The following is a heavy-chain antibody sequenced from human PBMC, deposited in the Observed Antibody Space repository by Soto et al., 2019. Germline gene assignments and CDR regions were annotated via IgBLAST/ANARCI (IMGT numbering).Heavy chain of an antibody. J-gene: IGHJ4*02. D-gene: IGHD3-10*01. Sequence: LRLSCAASGFTFSAYWMHWVRQAPGKGLVWVSRINYDGSSTDYADSMKGRFTISRDNAKNTLYLQMNTLTAEDTAVYYCTRGPRPTSVGTGAYWGQGTLVTVSS. CDR3: TRGPRPTSVGTGAY. CDR1: GFTFSAYW. V-gene: IGHV3-74*01. CDR2: INYDGSST.